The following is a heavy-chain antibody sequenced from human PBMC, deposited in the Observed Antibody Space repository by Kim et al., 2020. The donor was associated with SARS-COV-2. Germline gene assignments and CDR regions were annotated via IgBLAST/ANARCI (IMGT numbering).Heavy chain of an antibody. V-gene: IGHV4-39*01. D-gene: IGHD5-12*01. CDR1: GGSISSSSYY. Sequence: SETLSLTCTVSGGSISSSSYYWGWIRQPPGKGLEWIGSIYYSGSTYYNPSLKSRVTISVDTSKNQFSLKLSSVTAADTAVYYCASRRDGYNARFDYWGQGTLVTVSS. CDR2: IYYSGST. J-gene: IGHJ4*02. CDR3: ASRRDGYNARFDY.